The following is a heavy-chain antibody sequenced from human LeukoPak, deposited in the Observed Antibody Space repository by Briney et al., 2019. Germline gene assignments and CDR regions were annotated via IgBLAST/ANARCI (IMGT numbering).Heavy chain of an antibody. Sequence: SETLSLTCAVSGGSISSSNWWSWVRPPPGKGLEWIGEIYHSGSTNYNPSLKGRVTISVDTSKNQFSLKLSSVTAADTAVYYCARLDIVVALVDYWGQGTLVTVSS. CDR1: GGSISSSNW. CDR3: ARLDIVVALVDY. V-gene: IGHV4-4*02. D-gene: IGHD2-15*01. J-gene: IGHJ4*02. CDR2: IYHSGST.